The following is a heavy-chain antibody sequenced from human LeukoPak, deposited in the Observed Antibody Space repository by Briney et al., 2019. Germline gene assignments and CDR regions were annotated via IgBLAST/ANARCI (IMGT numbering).Heavy chain of an antibody. V-gene: IGHV1-69*04. Sequence: ASVKVSCKASGGTFSSYASNWVRQAPGKGLEWMGRIIPILGIANYAQKFQGRVTITADKSTSTAYMELSSLRSEDTAVYYCARSSGGSYYGYFDYWGQGTLVTVSS. J-gene: IGHJ4*02. CDR3: ARSSGGSYYGYFDY. D-gene: IGHD1-26*01. CDR1: GGTFSSYA. CDR2: IIPILGIA.